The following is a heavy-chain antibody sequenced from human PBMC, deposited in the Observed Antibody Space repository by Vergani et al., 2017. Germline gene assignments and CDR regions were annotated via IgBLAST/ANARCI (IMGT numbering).Heavy chain of an antibody. V-gene: IGHV4-61*02. CDR2: VMPSGMT. CDR1: GFSVSNSDYF. J-gene: IGHJ6*03. Sequence: QVQLQESGPGVVKPSQTLSLTCTVSGFSVSNSDYFWTWIRQPAGKGLEWIGRVMPSGMTNYNPSRESRVTMSVDTYKDHFSLRLDSVTVADTAVYYCARYRLGYLDVWGKGTTVIVSS. CDR3: ARYRLGYLDV. D-gene: IGHD3-16*02.